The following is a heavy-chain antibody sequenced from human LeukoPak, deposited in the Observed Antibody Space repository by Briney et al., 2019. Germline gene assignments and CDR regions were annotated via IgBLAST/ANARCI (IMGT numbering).Heavy chain of an antibody. Sequence: SQTLSLTCTVSGGSISSGGYYWSWIRQHPGKGLEWIGYIYYSGSTYYNPSLKSRVTISVDRSKNQFSLKLSSVTAADTAVYYCARTSIAARRANAFDIWGQGTMVTVSS. V-gene: IGHV4-31*03. CDR2: IYYSGST. CDR1: GGSISSGGYY. J-gene: IGHJ3*02. CDR3: ARTSIAARRANAFDI. D-gene: IGHD6-6*01.